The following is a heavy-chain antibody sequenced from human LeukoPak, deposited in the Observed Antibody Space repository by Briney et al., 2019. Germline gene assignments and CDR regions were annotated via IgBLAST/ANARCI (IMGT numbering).Heavy chain of an antibody. J-gene: IGHJ6*02. Sequence: GGSLGLSCAASGFTFSSYAMSWVRQAPGKGLEWVSAISGSGGSTYYADSVKGRFTISRDNAKNSLYLQMNSLRAEDTAVYYCARDPTWALWFGESGMDVWGQGTTVTVS. D-gene: IGHD3-10*01. V-gene: IGHV3-23*01. CDR1: GFTFSSYA. CDR2: ISGSGGST. CDR3: ARDPTWALWFGESGMDV.